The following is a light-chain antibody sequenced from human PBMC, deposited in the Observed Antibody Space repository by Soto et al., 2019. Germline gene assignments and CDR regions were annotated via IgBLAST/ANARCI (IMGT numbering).Light chain of an antibody. CDR1: QSISRY. V-gene: IGKV1-39*01. CDR3: QQTYSIPLT. J-gene: IGKJ4*01. CDR2: AAS. Sequence: DIQMTHSPSSLSASLGDRVTIACRASQSISRYLNWYQHKPGKAPNLLIYAASSLKPGVPSRFSGSGSGTDFTLTISSLQPEDFATYYCQQTYSIPLTFGGGTKVEI.